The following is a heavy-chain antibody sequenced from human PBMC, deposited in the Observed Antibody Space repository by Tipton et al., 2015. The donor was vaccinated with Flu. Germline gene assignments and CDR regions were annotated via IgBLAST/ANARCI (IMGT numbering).Heavy chain of an antibody. V-gene: IGHV4-59*06. CDR2: ILGNGNT. CDR1: GGSINSHY. J-gene: IGHJ4*02. CDR3: ATLAITALYDFDY. Sequence: TLSLTCTVSGGSINSHYWSWIRQPAGKGLEWIGHILGNGNTFYKPSLKSRFTLSLDTSKTQFSLNVTSVTAADTAVYYCATLAITALYDFDYWGQGTLVTVSS. D-gene: IGHD1-20*01.